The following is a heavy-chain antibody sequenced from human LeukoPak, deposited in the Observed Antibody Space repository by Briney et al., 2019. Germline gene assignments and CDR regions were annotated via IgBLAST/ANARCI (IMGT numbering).Heavy chain of an antibody. D-gene: IGHD5/OR15-5a*01. CDR2: ISGGVDST. CDR1: GFTISSYG. V-gene: IGHV3-23*01. Sequence: GGSLRLSCTASGFTISSYGMSWVRQAPGKGLEWVSAISGGVDSTYYADSVRGRFTISRDSSKNTLYLQMDGLRAEDTAIHYCAKDSPVCTYWGQGTLVTVSS. J-gene: IGHJ4*02. CDR3: AKDSPVCTY.